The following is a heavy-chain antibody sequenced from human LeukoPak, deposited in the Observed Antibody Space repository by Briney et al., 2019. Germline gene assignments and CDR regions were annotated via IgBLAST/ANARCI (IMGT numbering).Heavy chain of an antibody. V-gene: IGHV3-66*01. Sequence: GGSLRLSCAASGFTVSSNYMSWVRQAPGKGLEWVSVIYSGGSTYYADSVKGRFTISRDNSKNTLYLQMNSLRAEDTAVYYCARGHRNTMVRGVIRYYYMDVWGKGTTVTISS. CDR2: IYSGGST. CDR1: GFTVSSNY. CDR3: ARGHRNTMVRGVIRYYYMDV. D-gene: IGHD3-10*01. J-gene: IGHJ6*03.